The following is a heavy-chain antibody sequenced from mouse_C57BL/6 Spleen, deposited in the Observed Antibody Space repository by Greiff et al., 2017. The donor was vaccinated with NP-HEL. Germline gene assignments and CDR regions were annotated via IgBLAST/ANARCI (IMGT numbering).Heavy chain of an antibody. J-gene: IGHJ2*01. Sequence: VQLQQPGAELVKPGASVKLSCKASGYTFTSYWMQWVKQRPGQGLEWIGEIDPSDSYTNYNQKFKGKATLTVDTSSSTAYMQLSSLTSEDSAVYYCARLGRVTTAIDYWGQGTTLTVSS. CDR2: IDPSDSYT. CDR1: GYTFTSYW. D-gene: IGHD1-2*01. V-gene: IGHV1-50*01. CDR3: ARLGRVTTAIDY.